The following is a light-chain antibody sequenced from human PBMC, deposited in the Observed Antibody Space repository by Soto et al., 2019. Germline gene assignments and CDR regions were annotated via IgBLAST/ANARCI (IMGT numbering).Light chain of an antibody. CDR2: EAS. CDR1: QSVGNN. Sequence: LTQSTATLSLCGKEIATLSCRASQSVGNNLAWYQQKPGQAPGLLIYEASTGATGIPARFSGSGSGTDFLLIISRLEPEDFAVYYCQTYGSSPQLSFGGGSNVAIK. J-gene: IGKJ4*01. V-gene: IGKV3-20*01. CDR3: QTYGSSPQLS.